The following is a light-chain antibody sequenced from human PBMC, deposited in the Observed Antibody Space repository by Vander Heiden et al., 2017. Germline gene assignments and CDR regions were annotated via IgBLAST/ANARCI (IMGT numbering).Light chain of an antibody. CDR3: CSDTTRNTWV. J-gene: IGLJ3*02. V-gene: IGLV2-14*03. Sequence: QSALTQPASVSASPGQSITISCTGTSNDVGGYDYVSWYQQHPGKAPKLIIYDVNNRPSGVSHRFSGSKSGNTASLTIAGLQTDDESDYHCCSDTTRNTWVFGGGTKLTVL. CDR1: SNDVGGYDY. CDR2: DVN.